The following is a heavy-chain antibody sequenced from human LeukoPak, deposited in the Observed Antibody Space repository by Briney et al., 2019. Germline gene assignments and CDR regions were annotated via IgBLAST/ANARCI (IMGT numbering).Heavy chain of an antibody. J-gene: IGHJ4*02. CDR3: ARGLKQLLVLMPGY. CDR1: GYTFTSYG. D-gene: IGHD6-13*01. CDR2: ISAYNGNT. V-gene: IGHV1-18*01. Sequence: VKVSCKASGYTFTSYGISWVRQAPGQGLEWMGWISAYNGNTNYAQKLQGRVTMTTDTSTSTAYMELRSLRSDDTAVYYCARGLKQLLVLMPGYWGQGTLVTVSS.